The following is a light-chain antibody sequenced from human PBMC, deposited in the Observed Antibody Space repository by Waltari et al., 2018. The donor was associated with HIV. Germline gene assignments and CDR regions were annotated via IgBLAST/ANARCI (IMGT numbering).Light chain of an antibody. J-gene: IGKJ1*01. V-gene: IGKV1-39*01. CDR1: QRIGKF. CDR2: ATS. Sequence: DNLLTQSPSSLAASVGERVTITCRASQRIGKFLNWYQHKPAEAPSLLIFATSSLHSGVPSRFIGSGSETDFSLTITGLQPEDFATYCGQQPYRTPSFGQGTTVEVK. CDR3: QQPYRTPS.